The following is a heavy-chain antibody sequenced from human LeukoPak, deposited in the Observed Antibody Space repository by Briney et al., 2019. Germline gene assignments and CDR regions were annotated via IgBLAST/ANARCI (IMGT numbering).Heavy chain of an antibody. V-gene: IGHV4-61*02. J-gene: IGHJ4*02. Sequence: PSQTLSLTCTVSGGSISSGGYYWSWIRQPAGKGLEWIGRIYTSGSTNYNPSLKSRVTISVDTSKNQFSLKLSSVTAADTAVYYCASGYDYVWGSYRYTGAYFDYWGQGTLVTVSS. CDR2: IYTSGST. D-gene: IGHD3-16*02. CDR3: ASGYDYVWGSYRYTGAYFDY. CDR1: GGSISSGGYY.